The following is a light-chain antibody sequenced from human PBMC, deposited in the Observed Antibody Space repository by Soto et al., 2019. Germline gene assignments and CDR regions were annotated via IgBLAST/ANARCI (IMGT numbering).Light chain of an antibody. J-gene: IGKJ1*01. CDR1: QSISSD. V-gene: IGKV3-11*01. CDR2: DAS. CDR3: QKGRNWPPT. Sequence: EIVLTQSPATLSLSPGERATLSCRASQSISSDLAWYQQKPGQAPRLLIYDASNRATGTPARFSGSGSGTDFTLTISSLEPEDFAIYYCQKGRNWPPTFGQGTKVEVK.